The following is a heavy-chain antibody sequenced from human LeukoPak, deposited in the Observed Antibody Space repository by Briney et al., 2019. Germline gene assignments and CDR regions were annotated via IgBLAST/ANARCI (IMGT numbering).Heavy chain of an antibody. J-gene: IGHJ4*02. CDR2: INHSGST. CDR3: ARANGGPYGDYGY. Sequence: PSETLSLTCAVYGGSFSGYYWSWIRQPPGKGLEWIGEINHSGSTNYNPSLKSRVTISVDTSKNQFSLKLSSVTAADTAVYYCARANGGPYGDYGYWGQGTLVTVSS. CDR1: GGSFSGYY. V-gene: IGHV4-34*01. D-gene: IGHD4-17*01.